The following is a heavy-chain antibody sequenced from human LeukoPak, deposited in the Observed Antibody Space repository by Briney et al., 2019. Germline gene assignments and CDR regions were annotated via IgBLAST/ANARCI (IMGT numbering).Heavy chain of an antibody. CDR1: GYMFTSYT. V-gene: IGHV7-4-1*02. D-gene: IGHD3-10*01. Sequence: ASVKVSCKASGYMFTSYTMNWVRQAPGQGLGWMGWINTNTGNPTYAQGFTGRFVFSLDTSVRTAYLQISSLKAEDTAMYYCARRASMIRGGMGYFYYMDVWGKGTTVTVSS. CDR2: INTNTGNP. J-gene: IGHJ6*03. CDR3: ARRASMIRGGMGYFYYMDV.